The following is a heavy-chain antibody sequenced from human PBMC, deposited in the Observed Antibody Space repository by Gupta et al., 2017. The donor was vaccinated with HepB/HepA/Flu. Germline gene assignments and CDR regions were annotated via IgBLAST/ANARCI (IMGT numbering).Heavy chain of an antibody. CDR2: INPNSGGT. V-gene: IGHV1-2*02. D-gene: IGHD2-2*01. Sequence: QVQLVQSGAEVKKPGASVKVSCKASGYTFTGHYMHWVRQAPGQGLEWMGWINPNSGGTNYAQKFQGRVTMTRDTSISTVYMELSRLRSDDTAVYYCARDDPGYCSSTSCPQYFQHWGQGTLVTVSS. CDR1: GYTFTGHY. CDR3: ARDDPGYCSSTSCPQYFQH. J-gene: IGHJ1*01.